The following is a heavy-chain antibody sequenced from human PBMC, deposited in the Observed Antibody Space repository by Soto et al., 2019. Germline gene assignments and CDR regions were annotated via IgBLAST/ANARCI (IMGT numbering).Heavy chain of an antibody. J-gene: IGHJ6*02. D-gene: IGHD1-7*01. Sequence: ESGGGVVQPGRSLRLSCAASGFTFSSYGMHWVRQAPGKGLEWVAVISYDGSNKYYADSVKGRFTISRDNSKNTLYLQMNSLRAEDTAVYYCAKDRGRLELRHFWYYHYGMDVWGQGTTVIVSS. CDR3: AKDRGRLELRHFWYYHYGMDV. CDR2: ISYDGSNK. V-gene: IGHV3-30*18. CDR1: GFTFSSYG.